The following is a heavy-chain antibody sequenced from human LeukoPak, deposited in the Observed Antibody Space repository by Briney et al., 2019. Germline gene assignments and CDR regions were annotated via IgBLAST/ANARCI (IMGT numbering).Heavy chain of an antibody. CDR3: ARAGDFSFKD. CDR2: ISSSSSTI. D-gene: IGHD3-3*01. Sequence: PGGSLRLSCAASGFTFSIYSMSWVRQAPGKGLEWVSYISSSSSTISYADSVKGRFTISRDNAENSLYLQMNSLRVEDTAVYYCARAGDFSFKDWGQGTLVTVSS. CDR1: GFTFSIYS. V-gene: IGHV3-48*01. J-gene: IGHJ4*02.